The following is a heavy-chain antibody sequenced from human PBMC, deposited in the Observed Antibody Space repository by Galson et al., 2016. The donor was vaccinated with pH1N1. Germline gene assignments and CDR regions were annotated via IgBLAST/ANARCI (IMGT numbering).Heavy chain of an antibody. CDR3: ARDPLRGALDI. D-gene: IGHD1-26*01. Sequence: SLRLSCAGSGFTFSRSWMSWVRQSPGQGLQWVANINDDGSVRYYVDSVVKGRFTISRDNARNSLYLQMNSLGVEDTAVYYCARDPLRGALDIWGQGTKLTVSS. J-gene: IGHJ3*02. CDR2: INDDGSVR. V-gene: IGHV3-7*01. CDR1: GFTFSRSW.